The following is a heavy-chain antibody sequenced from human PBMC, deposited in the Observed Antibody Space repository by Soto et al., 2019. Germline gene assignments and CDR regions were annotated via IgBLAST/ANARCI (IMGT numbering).Heavy chain of an antibody. V-gene: IGHV3-15*01. J-gene: IGHJ4*02. CDR3: AITAMINRDSSTSFDY. Sequence: EVQLVESGGGSVKPGGSLSLSCAASGLTFSNVWMTWVRQAPGKGLEWVGRIKSKSDGETADVAAPVKARFTISRDDSKNTVFLEMNSLKSDDTALYYCAITAMINRDSSTSFDYWGRGTQVTVSS. D-gene: IGHD5-18*01. CDR1: GLTFSNVW. CDR2: IKSKSDGETA.